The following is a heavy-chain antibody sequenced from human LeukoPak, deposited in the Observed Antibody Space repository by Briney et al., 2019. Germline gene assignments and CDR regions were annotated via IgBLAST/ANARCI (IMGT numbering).Heavy chain of an antibody. CDR3: TRSPSLGGNYWGFDY. V-gene: IGHV3-13*01. CDR1: GFTFSSYD. CDR2: IGTADDT. Sequence: PGGSLRLSCAASGFTFSSYDMHWVRQAPGKGLDWVSAIGTADDTYYPASVKGRFTVSRDNAKNTLYLQMNSLRAEDTAVYYCTRSPSLGGNYWGFDYWGQGTLVTVSS. D-gene: IGHD1-26*01. J-gene: IGHJ4*02.